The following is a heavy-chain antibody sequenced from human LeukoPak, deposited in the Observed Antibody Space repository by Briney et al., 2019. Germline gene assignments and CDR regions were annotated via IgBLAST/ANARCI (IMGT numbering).Heavy chain of an antibody. J-gene: IGHJ4*02. D-gene: IGHD3-22*01. V-gene: IGHV3-7*01. CDR1: GFTFSNYW. Sequence: GGSLRLSCATSGFTFSNYWVTWLRQAPGKGLEWVANIKQDGSEMHYADAVMGRFTISRDNAKASLLLQMNSLGAEDTAAYYCARDDRYGYYDYWGQGTLVTVSS. CDR3: ARDDRYGYYDY. CDR2: IKQDGSEM.